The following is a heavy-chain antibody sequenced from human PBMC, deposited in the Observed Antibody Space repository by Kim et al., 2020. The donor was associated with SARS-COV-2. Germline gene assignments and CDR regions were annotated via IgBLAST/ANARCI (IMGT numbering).Heavy chain of an antibody. CDR3: ARGVVFAFDI. D-gene: IGHD2-21*01. J-gene: IGHJ3*02. CDR2: T. V-gene: IGHV4-30-2*01. Sequence: TYYNPSLRRRVTISVDESKNQVSLKLTSVTAEDTAVYYCARGVVFAFDIWGQGTRVTVSS.